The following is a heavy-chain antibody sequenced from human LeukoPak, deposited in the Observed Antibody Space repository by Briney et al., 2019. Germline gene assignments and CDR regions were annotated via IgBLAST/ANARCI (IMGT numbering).Heavy chain of an antibody. V-gene: IGHV1-69*05. J-gene: IGHJ5*02. CDR2: IIPIFGTA. D-gene: IGHD2-2*02. CDR3: ARSIVVVPAAIGWFDP. CDR1: GGTFSSYA. Sequence: SVKVSCKASGGTFSSYAISWVRQAPGQGLEWMGGIIPIFGTANYTQKFQGRVTITTDESTSTAYMELSSLRSEDTAVYYCARSIVVVPAAIGWFDPWGQGTLVTVSS.